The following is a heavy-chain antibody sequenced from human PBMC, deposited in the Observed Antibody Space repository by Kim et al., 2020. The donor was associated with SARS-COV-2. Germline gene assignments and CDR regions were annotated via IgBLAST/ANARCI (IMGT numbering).Heavy chain of an antibody. J-gene: IGHJ4*02. V-gene: IGHV3-48*03. CDR3: ARVLRLNSGSYYGPWYYFDY. CDR2: ISSSGSTI. Sequence: GGSLRLSCAASGFTFSSYEMNWVRQAPGKGLEWVSYISSSGSTIYYADSVRGRFTISRDNAKNSLYLQMNSLRAEDTAVYSCARVLRLNSGSYYGPWYYFDYWGQGTLVTVSS. D-gene: IGHD1-26*01. CDR1: GFTFSSYE.